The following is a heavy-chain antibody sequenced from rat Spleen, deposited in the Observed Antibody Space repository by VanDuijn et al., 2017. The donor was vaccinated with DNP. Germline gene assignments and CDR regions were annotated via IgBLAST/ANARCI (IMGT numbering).Heavy chain of an antibody. Sequence: QVQLQQSGAELAKPGSSVKISCKASGNTLTTYYIGWIKQTTRQGLEYIGYINMGSGGTNYNEKFKGKATLTGGNSSSTAFMQLSSLTPDDSAVYYCARKEIRGFAYWGQGTLVTVSS. V-gene: IGHV1-43*01. D-gene: IGHD4-3*01. CDR1: GNTLTTYY. J-gene: IGHJ3*01. CDR3: ARKEIRGFAY. CDR2: INMGSGGT.